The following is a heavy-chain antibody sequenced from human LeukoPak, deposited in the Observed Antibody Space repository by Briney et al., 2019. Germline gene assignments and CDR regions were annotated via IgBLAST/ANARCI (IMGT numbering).Heavy chain of an antibody. V-gene: IGHV3-33*01. CDR1: GFTFSRYG. J-gene: IGHJ4*02. D-gene: IGHD3-10*01. CDR2: IWYDGSEK. CDR3: ARGSGLVVRGDFFDY. Sequence: GGSLRLSCAASGFTFSRYGMHWVRQAPGRGLERVAIIWYDGSEKYYGDSVKGRFTVSRDDSKNTLYLQMNSLRAEDTAVYYCARGSGLVVRGDFFDYWGQGTLVTVSS.